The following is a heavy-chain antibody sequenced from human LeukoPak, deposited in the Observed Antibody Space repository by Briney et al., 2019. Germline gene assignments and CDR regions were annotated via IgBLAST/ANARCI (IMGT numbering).Heavy chain of an antibody. J-gene: IGHJ4*02. CDR2: ISYDGSNK. D-gene: IGHD1-26*01. Sequence: GGSLRLSCAAPGFTVTTHYMTWVRQAPGKGLEWVAVISYDGSNKYYADSVKGRFTISRDNSKNTLYLQMNSLRAEDTAVYYCAKDLSGTSNYWGQGTLVTVSS. CDR3: AKDLSGTSNY. CDR1: GFTVTTHY. V-gene: IGHV3-30*18.